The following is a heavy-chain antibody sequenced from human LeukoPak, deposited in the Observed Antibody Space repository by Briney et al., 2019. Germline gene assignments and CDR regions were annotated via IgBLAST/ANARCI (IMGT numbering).Heavy chain of an antibody. J-gene: IGHJ4*02. Sequence: SETPSLTCSVSGVSITSRIYYWGWVRQPPGKGLEWIGSLLSSGNTLYNPSLNGRVTISVDTSKNQISLRLISMTAADTAVYFCARLSDSYGSGSYYMPFDYWGQGTRVTVSS. CDR1: GVSITSRIYY. CDR3: ARLSDSYGSGSYYMPFDY. D-gene: IGHD3-10*01. CDR2: LLSSGNT. V-gene: IGHV4-39*01.